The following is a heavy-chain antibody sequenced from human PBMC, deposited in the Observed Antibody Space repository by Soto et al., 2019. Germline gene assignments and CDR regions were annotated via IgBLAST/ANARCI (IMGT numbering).Heavy chain of an antibody. V-gene: IGHV4-34*01. Sequence: QVQLQQWGAGLLKPSETLSLTCAVYGGSFSGYYWSWIRQPPGKGLGWIGEINHSGSTNYNPSLKSRVTISVDTSKNHFSLKLSSVTAADTAVYYCARVEDYYDSSVDYWGQGTLVTVSS. CDR1: GGSFSGYY. CDR3: ARVEDYYDSSVDY. J-gene: IGHJ4*02. D-gene: IGHD3-22*01. CDR2: INHSGST.